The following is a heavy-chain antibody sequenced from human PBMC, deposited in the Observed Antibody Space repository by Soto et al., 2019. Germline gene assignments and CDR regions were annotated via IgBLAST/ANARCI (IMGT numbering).Heavy chain of an antibody. V-gene: IGHV3-74*01. CDR1: GFTFRSYW. J-gene: IGHJ6*03. D-gene: IGHD2-2*01. Sequence: GGSLRLSCAASGFTFRSYWMHWVRQAPGKGLVWVSRINRDGGSTTYADSGKGRFTITRDNAKNTLYLQMNSLRAEDTAVYYCVRESRRGDYYYYYMDVWGKGTTVTVSS. CDR3: VRESRRGDYYYYYMDV. CDR2: INRDGGST.